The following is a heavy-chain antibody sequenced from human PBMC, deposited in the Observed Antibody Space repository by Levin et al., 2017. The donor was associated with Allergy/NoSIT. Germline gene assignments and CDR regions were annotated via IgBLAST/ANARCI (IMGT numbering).Heavy chain of an antibody. V-gene: IGHV2-70*04. D-gene: IGHD6-19*01. J-gene: IGHJ3*02. Sequence: QTLSLPCTFSGFSLRTSGMRVSWIRQPPGKALEWLARIDWDDDKFYITSLKPRLTISKDTSKNQVVLTMTNMDPVDTATYYCARTIAVAGLDAFDIWDQGTMVTVSS. CDR2: IDWDDDK. CDR1: GFSLRTSGMR. CDR3: ARTIAVAGLDAFDI.